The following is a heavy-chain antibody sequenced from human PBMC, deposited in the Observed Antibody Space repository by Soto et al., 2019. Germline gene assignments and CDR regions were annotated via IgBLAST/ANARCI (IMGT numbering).Heavy chain of an antibody. J-gene: IGHJ6*02. D-gene: IGHD4-17*01. CDR2: ISAHTGQT. CDR1: GYTFNTYG. Sequence: QVQLVQSGAEVKKPGASVKVSCKASGYTFNTYGYNWVRQAPGQGLEWMGWISAHTGQTNYAQKFQDRVTMTTDSATGTVYVELRGLRSDDTAVYYCARDNTVTAPYFYYGMDVWGQGTTVTVSS. CDR3: ARDNTVTAPYFYYGMDV. V-gene: IGHV1-18*01.